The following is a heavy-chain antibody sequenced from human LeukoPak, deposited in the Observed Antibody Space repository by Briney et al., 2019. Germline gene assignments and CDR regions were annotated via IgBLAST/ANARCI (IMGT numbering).Heavy chain of an antibody. CDR1: GDSISGYY. Sequence: SETLSLTCTVSGDSISGYYWNWIRQPAGKGLEWIGRVHTSGITNYNPSLKSRVTMSVDTSKNQFSLRLSSVTAADTAVYSCARDTPTCGYYPGGVGYWGQGILVTVSS. CDR2: VHTSGIT. CDR3: ARDTPTCGYYPGGVGY. D-gene: IGHD3-3*01. V-gene: IGHV4-4*07. J-gene: IGHJ4*02.